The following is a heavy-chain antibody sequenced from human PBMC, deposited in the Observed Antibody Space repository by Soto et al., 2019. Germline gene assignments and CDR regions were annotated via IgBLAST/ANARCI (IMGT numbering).Heavy chain of an antibody. CDR3: ARDKITYYDFWSGYQKGYYFDY. CDR2: TYYRSKWYN. Sequence: SQTLSLTCAISGDSVSSNSAALNWIRQSPSRGLEWLGRTYYRSKWYNDYAVSVKSRITINPDTSKNQFSLQLNSVTPEDTAVYYCARDKITYYDFWSGYQKGYYFDYWGQGTLVTVSS. D-gene: IGHD3-3*01. V-gene: IGHV6-1*01. J-gene: IGHJ4*02. CDR1: GDSVSSNSAA.